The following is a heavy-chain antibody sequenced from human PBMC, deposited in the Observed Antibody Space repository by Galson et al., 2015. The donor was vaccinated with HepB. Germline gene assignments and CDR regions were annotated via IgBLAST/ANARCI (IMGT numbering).Heavy chain of an antibody. CDR3: TKGFAGTDY. D-gene: IGHD1-1*01. V-gene: IGHV3-23*01. J-gene: IGHJ4*02. CDR2: ISGGGDTT. CDR1: GFTFSSNA. Sequence: SLRLSCAASGFTFSSNAMSWVRQAPGKGLDWVSAISGGGDTTYYADSVKGRFTISRDNSKNTVYLQMNSLRAEYTAVYYCTKGFAGTDYWAQGSLVTVSS.